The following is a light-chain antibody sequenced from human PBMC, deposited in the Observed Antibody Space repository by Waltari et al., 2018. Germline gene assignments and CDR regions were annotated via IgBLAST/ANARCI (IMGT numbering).Light chain of an antibody. Sequence: EIVLTQSPGTLSLSPGERATLSCRTIQSVTSNYLAWYQQKPGQAPRLPILGASSRATGIPDRFSGSGSGTDFTLTISRLEPEDFAVYYCQQYGSSPRTFGQGTKVEIK. CDR2: GAS. CDR1: QSVTSNY. V-gene: IGKV3-20*01. CDR3: QQYGSSPRT. J-gene: IGKJ1*01.